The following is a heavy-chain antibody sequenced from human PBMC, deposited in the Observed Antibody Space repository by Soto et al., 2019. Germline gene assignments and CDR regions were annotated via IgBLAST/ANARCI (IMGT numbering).Heavy chain of an antibody. CDR1: GGSISSSSYY. CDR2: IYYSGST. Sequence: SETLSLTCTVSGGSISSSSYYWGWIRQPPGKGLEWIGSIYYSGSTYYNPSLKSRVTISVDTSKNHFSLKLSSVTAADTAVYYCARLRYDSSGYYHPSYYYGMDVWGQGTKVTVSS. D-gene: IGHD3-22*01. CDR3: ARLRYDSSGYYHPSYYYGMDV. J-gene: IGHJ6*02. V-gene: IGHV4-39*01.